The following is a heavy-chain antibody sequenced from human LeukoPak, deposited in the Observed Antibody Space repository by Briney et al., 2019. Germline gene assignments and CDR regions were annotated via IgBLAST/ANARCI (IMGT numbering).Heavy chain of an antibody. J-gene: IGHJ6*02. CDR2: ISYDGSNK. CDR3: AKGGSWLYYYYGMDV. V-gene: IGHV3-30-3*01. D-gene: IGHD6-13*01. CDR1: GFTFSSYA. Sequence: PGGSLRLSCAASGFTFSSYAMHWVRQAPGKGLEWVAVISYDGSNKYYADSVKGRFTISRDNSKNTLYLQVNSLRAEDTAVYYCAKGGSWLYYYYGMDVWGQGTTVTVSS.